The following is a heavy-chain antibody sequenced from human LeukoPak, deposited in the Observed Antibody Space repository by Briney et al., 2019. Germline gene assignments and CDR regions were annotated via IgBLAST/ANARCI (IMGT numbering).Heavy chain of an antibody. D-gene: IGHD2-21*02. CDR2: IYPGDSDT. V-gene: IGHV5-51*01. CDR3: ARHESPFCGGDCYPGYD. CDR1: GYSFTSYW. Sequence: GASLLISCAASGYSFTSYWIGWVRQLAGKGVEWMGIIYPGDSDTRYNTFFQGEVTISADKTISTAYLLWSSLKASDTAMYYCARHESPFCGGDCYPGYDWGQGTLVTVSS. J-gene: IGHJ4*02.